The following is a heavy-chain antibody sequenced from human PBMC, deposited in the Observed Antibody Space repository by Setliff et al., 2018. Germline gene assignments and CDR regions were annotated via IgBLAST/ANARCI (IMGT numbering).Heavy chain of an antibody. CDR2: INPHGSEK. CDR3: FGAGTCSY. V-gene: IGHV3-7*01. CDR1: GFTYNNCW. J-gene: IGHJ4*02. Sequence: PGESLKISCGASGFTYNNCWVSWVRQAPGKGLEWLASINPHGSEKYYADSVKGRFTISRDNAKNSLSLQMNNLRTEDTAVYYCFGAGTCSYWGQGTLVTVSS. D-gene: IGHD3-10*01.